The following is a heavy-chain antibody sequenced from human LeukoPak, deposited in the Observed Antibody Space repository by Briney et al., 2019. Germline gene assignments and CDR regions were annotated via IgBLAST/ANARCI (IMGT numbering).Heavy chain of an antibody. CDR2: LSRGGSTT. CDR1: GFAFNMFA. Sequence: GGSLRLSCAGTGFAFNMFAIDWVRQAQGKGLEWVSGLSRGGSTTNYADSVKGRFTISRDKSQNSVFLQLNSLRPEDTAVYYCARQQRIRHCSEGVCTEGYYFDYWGQGTLVTVSS. J-gene: IGHJ4*02. CDR3: ARQQRIRHCSEGVCTEGYYFDY. V-gene: IGHV3-23*01. D-gene: IGHD2-15*01.